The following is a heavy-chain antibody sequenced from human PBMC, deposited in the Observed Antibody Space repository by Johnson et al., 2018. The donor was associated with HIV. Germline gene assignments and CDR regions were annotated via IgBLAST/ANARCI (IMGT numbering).Heavy chain of an antibody. Sequence: QVQLVESGGGAVRPGGSLRLSCVVSGFTFEDYGMSWVRQAPGKGLEWVAVISYDGSNKYYADSVKGRFTISRDNSKNTLYLQMNSLRAEDTAIYYCVKGMDSSSWYAFDIWGQGTMVTISS. CDR3: VKGMDSSSWYAFDI. J-gene: IGHJ3*02. CDR2: ISYDGSNK. V-gene: IGHV3-30*18. D-gene: IGHD6-13*01. CDR1: GFTFEDYG.